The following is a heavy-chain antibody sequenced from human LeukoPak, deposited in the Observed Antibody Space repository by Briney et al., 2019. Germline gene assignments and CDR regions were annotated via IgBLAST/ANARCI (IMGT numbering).Heavy chain of an antibody. D-gene: IGHD1-1*01. Sequence: SETLSPTCAVYGGSFSGYSWSWIRQAPGKGLEWIGEINHRGSTNYNPSPKSRVTISVDPSKNQFSLKLSSVTAADTAMYYCARDGTTFEYWGQGTLVTVSS. CDR1: GGSFSGYS. CDR3: ARDGTTFEY. V-gene: IGHV4-34*01. CDR2: INHRGST. J-gene: IGHJ4*02.